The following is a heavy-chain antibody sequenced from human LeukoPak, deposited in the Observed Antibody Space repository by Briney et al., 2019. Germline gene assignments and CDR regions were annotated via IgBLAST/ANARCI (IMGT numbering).Heavy chain of an antibody. CDR3: ARDFSGYSSSSWFDP. D-gene: IGHD6-6*01. Sequence: GGSLRLSCAASGFTFSGYWMSWVRQAPGKGLEWVANIKQDGSEKYYVDSVKGRFTISRDNAKNSLYLQMNSLRAEDTAVYYCARDFSGYSSSSWFDPWGQGTLVTVSS. V-gene: IGHV3-7*01. J-gene: IGHJ5*02. CDR1: GFTFSGYW. CDR2: IKQDGSEK.